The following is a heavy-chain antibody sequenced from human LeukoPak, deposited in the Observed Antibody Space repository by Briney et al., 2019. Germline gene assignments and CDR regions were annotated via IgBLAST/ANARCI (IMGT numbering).Heavy chain of an antibody. V-gene: IGHV1-2*02. CDR1: GYTFTGYY. Sequence: ASVKVSCKASGYTFTGYYMHWVRQAPGQGLEWMGWINPNSGGTNYAQKFQGRVTMTRDTSISTAYMELSRLRSDDTAVYYCARDREYQLLYPAYYYYYMDVWGKGTTVTISS. CDR2: INPNSGGT. D-gene: IGHD2-2*02. J-gene: IGHJ6*03. CDR3: ARDREYQLLYPAYYYYYMDV.